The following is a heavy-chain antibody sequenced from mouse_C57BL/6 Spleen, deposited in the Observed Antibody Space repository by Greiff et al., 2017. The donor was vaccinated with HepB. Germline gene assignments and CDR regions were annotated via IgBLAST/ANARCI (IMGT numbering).Heavy chain of an antibody. CDR3: TTIYYGNPGFAY. CDR1: GYTFTDYE. CDR2: IDPETGGT. Sequence: QVQLQQSGAELVRPGASVTLSCKASGYTFTDYEMHWVKQTPVHGLEWIGAIDPETGGTAYNQKFKGKAILTADKSSSTAYMELRSLTSEDSAVYYCTTIYYGNPGFAYWGQGTLVTVSA. J-gene: IGHJ3*01. V-gene: IGHV1-15*01. D-gene: IGHD2-1*01.